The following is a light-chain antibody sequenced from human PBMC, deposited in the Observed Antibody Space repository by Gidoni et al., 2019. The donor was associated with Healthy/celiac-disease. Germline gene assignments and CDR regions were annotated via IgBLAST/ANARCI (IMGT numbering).Light chain of an antibody. Sequence: DIQLTQSPSSLSASVGDKVTITCLASQSISSYLNWYQQKPGQAPKLLIYAASSLQSGVPSRCSGSGSGTDFTLTISSLQPEDFGIYYCQQSYSTPLTCGQGTKVEIK. CDR3: QQSYSTPLT. CDR2: AAS. J-gene: IGKJ1*01. CDR1: QSISSY. V-gene: IGKV1-39*01.